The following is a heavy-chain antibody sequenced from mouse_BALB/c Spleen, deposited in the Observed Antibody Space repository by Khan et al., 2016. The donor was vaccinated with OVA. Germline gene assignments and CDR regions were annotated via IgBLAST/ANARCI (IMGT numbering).Heavy chain of an antibody. CDR1: GFSLANYG. Sequence: VQLQESGPGLVAPSQSLSITCTVSGFSLANYGVHWVRQPPGKGLEWLGVIWAGESTNFNSALMSRLSISKDNSKSQVFLKMNSLQTDDTAMYYCARFSDGYYYTGDYWGQGTSVTVAS. CDR2: IWAGEST. CDR3: ARFSDGYYYTGDY. D-gene: IGHD2-3*01. V-gene: IGHV2-9*02. J-gene: IGHJ4*01.